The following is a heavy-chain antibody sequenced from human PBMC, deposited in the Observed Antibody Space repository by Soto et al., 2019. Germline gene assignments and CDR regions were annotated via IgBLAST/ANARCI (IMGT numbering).Heavy chain of an antibody. CDR2: ISGSGGST. V-gene: IGHV3-23*01. Sequence: HPGGSLRLSCAASGFTFSSYAMSWVRQAPGKGLEWVSAISGSGGSTYYADSVKGRFTISRDNSKNTLYLQMNSLRAEDTAVYYCAKDMAYYYDSSGYPFAYWGQGTLVTVSS. CDR3: AKDMAYYYDSSGYPFAY. CDR1: GFTFSSYA. D-gene: IGHD3-22*01. J-gene: IGHJ4*02.